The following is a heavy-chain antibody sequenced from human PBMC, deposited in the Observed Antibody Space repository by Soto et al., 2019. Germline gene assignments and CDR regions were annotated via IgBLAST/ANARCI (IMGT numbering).Heavy chain of an antibody. Sequence: ASVKVSCKASGYTFTSYDINWVRQATGQGLEWMGWMNPNSGNTGYAQKFQGRVTMTRNTSISTAYMELSSLRSEDTAVYYCARGRWYDILTGYYSGPHDAFDSWGQGTMVTVAS. D-gene: IGHD3-9*01. V-gene: IGHV1-8*01. CDR3: ARGRWYDILTGYYSGPHDAFDS. J-gene: IGHJ3*02. CDR1: GYTFTSYD. CDR2: MNPNSGNT.